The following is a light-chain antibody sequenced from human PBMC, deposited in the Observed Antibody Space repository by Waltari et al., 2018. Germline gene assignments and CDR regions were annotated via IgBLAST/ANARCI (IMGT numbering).Light chain of an antibody. CDR2: AAS. V-gene: IGKV1-39*01. CDR1: QSISSY. CDR3: QQSYSTPST. J-gene: IGKJ1*01. Sequence: IQMTQAPSSLSASVGERVTITCRASQSISSYLNWYQQKPGKAPKLLIYAASSLQSGVPSRFSGSGSGTDFTLTISSLQPEDFATYYCQQSYSTPSTFGQGTKVEIK.